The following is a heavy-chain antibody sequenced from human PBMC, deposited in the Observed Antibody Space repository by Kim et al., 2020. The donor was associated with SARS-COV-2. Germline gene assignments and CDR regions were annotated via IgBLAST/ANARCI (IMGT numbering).Heavy chain of an antibody. Sequence: GGSLRLSCEASGFIFSGYSMNWVRQAPGKGLEWVSSISPSGSFIFYADSVKGRFTISRDNMKKSLSLKMSSLRAEDTSVYYCARVSWGTSWAKFNFHYM. CDR2: ISPSGSFI. CDR1: GFIFSGYS. V-gene: IGHV3-21*01. J-gene: IGHJ6*03. CDR3: ARVSWGTSWAKFNFHYM. D-gene: IGHD6-13*01.